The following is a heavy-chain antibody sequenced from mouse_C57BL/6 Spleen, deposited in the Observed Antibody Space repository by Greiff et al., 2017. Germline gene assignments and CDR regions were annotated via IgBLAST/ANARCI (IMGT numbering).Heavy chain of an antibody. V-gene: IGHV1-82*01. CDR3: AREAYSEDY. D-gene: IGHD2-10*01. CDR1: GYAFSSSW. J-gene: IGHJ2*01. Sequence: VQLQESGPELVKPGASVKISCKASGYAFSSSWMNWVKQRPGKGLEWIGRIYPGDGATNYNGKFKGKATLTADKSSSTAYMQLSSLTSEDSAVYFCAREAYSEDYWGQGTTLTVSS. CDR2: IYPGDGAT.